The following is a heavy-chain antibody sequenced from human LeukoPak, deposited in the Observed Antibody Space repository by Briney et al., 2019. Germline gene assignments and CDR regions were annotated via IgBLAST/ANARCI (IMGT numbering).Heavy chain of an antibody. Sequence: ASVKVSCKASGYTFTSYGISWVRQAPGQGLEWMGWISAYNGNTNYAQKLQGRVTMTTDTSTSTAYMELRSLRSDDTAVYYCARVTEYMIEDYFDYWGQGTLVTVSS. V-gene: IGHV1-18*01. CDR3: ARVTEYMIEDYFDY. CDR1: GYTFTSYG. J-gene: IGHJ4*02. D-gene: IGHD3-22*01. CDR2: ISAYNGNT.